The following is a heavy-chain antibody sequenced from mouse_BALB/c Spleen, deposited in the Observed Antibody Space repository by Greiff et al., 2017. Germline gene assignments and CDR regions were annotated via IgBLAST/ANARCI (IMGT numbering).Heavy chain of an antibody. V-gene: IGHV1-14*01. J-gene: IGHJ2*01. CDR3: AREPYYYGSSGFDY. Sequence: EVQLVESGPELVKPGASVKMSCKASGYTFTSYVMHWVKQKPGQGLEWIGYINPYNDGTKYNEKFKGKATLTSDKSSSTAYMELSSLTSEDSAVYYCAREPYYYGSSGFDYWGQGTTLTVSS. CDR2: INPYNDGT. D-gene: IGHD1-1*01. CDR1: GYTFTSYV.